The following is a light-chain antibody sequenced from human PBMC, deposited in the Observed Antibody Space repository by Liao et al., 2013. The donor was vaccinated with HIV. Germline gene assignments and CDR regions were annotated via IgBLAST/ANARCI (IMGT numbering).Light chain of an antibody. Sequence: SYALTQPPSLSVSPGQTASITCSGDTLGDKYACWYQQKPGQSPVLVIYQGDQRPSGIPERFSGSTSGNTATLTISRVEAEDEADYYCQVWDIARDHVVFGGGTKLTVL. CDR3: QVWDIARDHVV. CDR1: TLGDKY. CDR2: QGD. V-gene: IGLV3-1*01. J-gene: IGLJ2*01.